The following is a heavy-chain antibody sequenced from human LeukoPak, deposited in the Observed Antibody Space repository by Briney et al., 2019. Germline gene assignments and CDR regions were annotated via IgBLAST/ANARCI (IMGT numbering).Heavy chain of an antibody. CDR2: IKQDGSEK. Sequence: GGSLRLSCAASGFTFSSYWMTWVRQAPGKGLEWVANIKQDGSEKYYVDSVKGRFTISRDNAKNSLYLQMNSLRVEDTAVYYCARGGSSWYWDYWGQGTLVTVSS. CDR3: ARGGSSWYWDY. CDR1: GFTFSSYW. D-gene: IGHD6-13*01. J-gene: IGHJ4*02. V-gene: IGHV3-7*01.